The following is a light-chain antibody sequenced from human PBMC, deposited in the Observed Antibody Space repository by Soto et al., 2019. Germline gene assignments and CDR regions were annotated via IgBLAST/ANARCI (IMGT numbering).Light chain of an antibody. V-gene: IGKV1-5*01. CDR2: DAS. CDR1: QSISNW. J-gene: IGKJ1*01. CDR3: QQYSTYSGT. Sequence: DIQMTQSPSTLSASVGDRVTITCRASQSISNWLAWYQQKPGKAPKLLISDASSFESGVPSRFSGSGSGTEFTLTISSLQPDDFATYYCQQYSTYSGTFGQGTKVDI.